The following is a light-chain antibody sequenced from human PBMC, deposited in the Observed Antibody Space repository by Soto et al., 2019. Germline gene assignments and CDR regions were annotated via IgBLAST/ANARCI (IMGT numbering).Light chain of an antibody. CDR2: DSS. J-gene: IGKJ4*01. Sequence: VLTQSPATLSLSPGERATLSCRASQTVSSFLAWYQQKPGQAPRLLIHDSSDRATGIPARFSGSGSGTDFTLTISSLEPEDVAVYYCQQRSNWPLTCGGGTKVDIK. CDR1: QTVSSF. V-gene: IGKV3-11*01. CDR3: QQRSNWPLT.